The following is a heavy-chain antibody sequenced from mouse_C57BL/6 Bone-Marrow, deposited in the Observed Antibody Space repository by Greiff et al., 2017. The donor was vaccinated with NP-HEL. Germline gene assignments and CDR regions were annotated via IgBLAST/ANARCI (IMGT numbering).Heavy chain of an antibody. V-gene: IGHV14-4*01. CDR1: GFNIKDDY. D-gene: IGHD2-2*01. Sequence: EVHLVESGAELVRPGASVKLSCTASGFNIKDDYMHWVKQRPEQGLEWIGWIDPENGDTEYASKFQGKATITADTSSNTAYLQLSSLTSEDTAVYYCTSTMVTTWWYFDVWGTGTTVTVSS. J-gene: IGHJ1*03. CDR2: IDPENGDT. CDR3: TSTMVTTWWYFDV.